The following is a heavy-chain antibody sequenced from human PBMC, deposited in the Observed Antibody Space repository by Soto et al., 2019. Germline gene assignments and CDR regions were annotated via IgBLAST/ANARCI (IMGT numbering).Heavy chain of an antibody. CDR3: ARDRAHFYESSGRLDL. V-gene: IGHV4-59*12. Sequence: SETLSLTCTVSSDSISSYYWSWIRQPPGKRLAWIGYISYSGSTDYNPSLKSRVTISGDTSKNQFSVRLRSVTAADTAVYYCARDRAHFYESSGRLDLWGQGMLVTVSS. CDR2: ISYSGST. D-gene: IGHD3-22*01. CDR1: SDSISSYY. J-gene: IGHJ4*02.